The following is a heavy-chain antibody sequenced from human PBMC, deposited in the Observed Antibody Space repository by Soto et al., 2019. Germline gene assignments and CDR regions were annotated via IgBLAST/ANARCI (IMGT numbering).Heavy chain of an antibody. CDR2: ISGSGGST. D-gene: IGHD3-9*01. CDR1: GFTFSSYA. V-gene: IGHV3-23*01. J-gene: IGHJ4*02. CDR3: AKVSGGNEDYDILTGYGFDYLFDY. Sequence: PGGSLRLSCAASGFTFSSYAMSWVRQAPGKGLEWVSAISGSGGSTYYADSVKGRFTISRDNSKNTLYLQMNSLRAEDTAVYYCAKVSGGNEDYDILTGYGFDYLFDYWGQGTLVTVSS.